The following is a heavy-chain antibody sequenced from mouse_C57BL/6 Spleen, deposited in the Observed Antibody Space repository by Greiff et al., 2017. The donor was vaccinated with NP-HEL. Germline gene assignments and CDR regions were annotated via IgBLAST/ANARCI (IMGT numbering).Heavy chain of an antibody. J-gene: IGHJ2*01. CDR3: ASPHSAFDY. CDR2: IDPSDSYT. D-gene: IGHD1-2*01. V-gene: IGHV1-50*01. CDR1: GYTFTSYW. Sequence: VQLQQPGAELVKPGASVKLSCKASGYTFTSYWMQWVKQRPGQGLEWIGEIDPSDSYTNYNQKFKGKATLTVDTSSSTAYMQLSSLTSEDSAVYYCASPHSAFDYWGQGTTLTVSS.